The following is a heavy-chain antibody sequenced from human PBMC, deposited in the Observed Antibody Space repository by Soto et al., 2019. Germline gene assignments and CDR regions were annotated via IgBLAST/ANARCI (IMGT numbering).Heavy chain of an antibody. CDR1: GYSFTSYW. V-gene: IGHV5-10-1*01. J-gene: IGHJ6*02. CDR3: ASTSDTAMVIYYGMDV. CDR2: IDPSDSYT. Sequence: TGESLKISCKGSGYSFTSYWISWVRQMPGKGLEWMGRIDPSDSYTNYSPSFQGHVTISADKSISTAYLQWSSLKASDTAMYYCASTSDTAMVIYYGMDVWGQGTTVTVSS. D-gene: IGHD5-18*01.